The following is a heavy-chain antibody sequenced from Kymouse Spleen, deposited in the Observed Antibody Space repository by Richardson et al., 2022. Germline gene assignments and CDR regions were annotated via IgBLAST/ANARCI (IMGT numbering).Heavy chain of an antibody. CDR2: IRSKANSYAT. J-gene: IGHJ6*02. V-gene: IGHV3-73*02. Sequence: EVQLVESGGGLVQPGGSLKLSCAASGFTFSGSAMHWVRQASGKGLEWVGRIRSKANSYATAYAASVKGRFTISRDDSKNTAYLQMNSLKTEDTAVYYCTRHRIHYYGMDVWGQGTTVTVSS. CDR3: TRHRIHYYGMDV. CDR1: GFTFSGSA. D-gene: IGHD2-21*02,IGHD3-10*01,IGHD3-16*02.